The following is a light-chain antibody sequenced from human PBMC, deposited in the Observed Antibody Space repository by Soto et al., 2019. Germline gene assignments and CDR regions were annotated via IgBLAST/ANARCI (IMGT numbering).Light chain of an antibody. V-gene: IGKV1-5*03. CDR3: QQYHSDSLRT. J-gene: IGKJ1*01. Sequence: DIQMTQSPPTLSASVGDGVTITLRVSQCIRDWLAWYQQIPGKAPKLLIYKASNLETGVPSRFSGTGSGTEFTLIINGLQPDDFATYYCQQYHSDSLRTFGQGTKVDIK. CDR1: QCIRDW. CDR2: KAS.